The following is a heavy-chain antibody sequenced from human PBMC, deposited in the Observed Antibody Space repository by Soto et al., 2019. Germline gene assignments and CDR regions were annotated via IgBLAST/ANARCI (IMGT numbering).Heavy chain of an antibody. CDR3: ASQKRTTYYYYMDV. D-gene: IGHD1-1*01. Sequence: XTLSLNCTVSGASISSNNFSWACLRQSPGKGLEWIGSKDHSGITYYNPSLESRVTISVDTSKNQFSLRLSSVTATDTVIYYCASQKRTTYYYYMDVWAKGTSVTVSS. J-gene: IGHJ6*03. CDR1: GASISSNNFS. CDR2: KDHSGIT. V-gene: IGHV4-39*01.